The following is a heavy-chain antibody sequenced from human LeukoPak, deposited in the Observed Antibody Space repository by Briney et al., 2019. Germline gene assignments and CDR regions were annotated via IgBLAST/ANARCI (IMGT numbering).Heavy chain of an antibody. CDR1: GYTFTGYY. CDR3: ARLRYYGSGSYPLDY. Sequence: ASVKVSCKASGYTFTGYYMHWVRQAPGQGLEWMGWINPNSGGTNYAQKFQGRVTMTRDTSISTAYMELSRLRSDDTAVYYCARLRYYGSGSYPLDYWGQGTLVTVSS. CDR2: INPNSGGT. D-gene: IGHD3-10*01. J-gene: IGHJ4*02. V-gene: IGHV1-2*02.